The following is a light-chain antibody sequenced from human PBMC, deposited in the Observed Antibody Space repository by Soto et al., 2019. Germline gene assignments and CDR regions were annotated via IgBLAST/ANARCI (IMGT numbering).Light chain of an antibody. CDR1: SSDVGGYNY. J-gene: IGLJ1*01. Sequence: QSVLTQPAPVSGSPGQSITISCTGTSSDVGGYNYVSWYQQHPGKAPKLMIYDVSNRPSGVSNRFSGSKSGNTASLTISGLQAEDEADYYCSSYTSSSTVVFGTGTKLTVL. V-gene: IGLV2-14*01. CDR2: DVS. CDR3: SSYTSSSTVV.